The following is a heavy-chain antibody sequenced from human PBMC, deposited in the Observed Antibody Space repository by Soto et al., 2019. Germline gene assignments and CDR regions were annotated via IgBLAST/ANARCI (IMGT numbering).Heavy chain of an antibody. CDR1: AGSRINGDYY. CDR3: ARVQRGDYYPDFDY. CDR2: IYYSGGT. D-gene: IGHD4-17*01. V-gene: IGHV4-30-4*01. J-gene: IGHJ4*02. Sequence: SETLSLTYTVSAGSRINGDYYWSWIRQPPGKGLEWIGHIYYSGGTFYNPSLKSRLSMSVDTSKNQFSLKLSSVTAADTAVYYCARVQRGDYYPDFDYWGQGTLVTVSS.